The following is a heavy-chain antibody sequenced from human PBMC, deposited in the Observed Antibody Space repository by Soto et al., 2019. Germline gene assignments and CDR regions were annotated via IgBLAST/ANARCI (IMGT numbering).Heavy chain of an antibody. CDR3: ARDYYGSGRYYYGMDV. CDR1: GGSISSGGYY. D-gene: IGHD3-10*01. Sequence: QVQLQESGPGLVKPSQTLSLTCTVSGGSISSGGYYWSWIRQHPGKGLEWIGYIYYSGSTYYNPSLKSRVTISVDTSKNQFSLKLSSVTAADTAVYYCARDYYGSGRYYYGMDVWGQGTTVTVSS. CDR2: IYYSGST. V-gene: IGHV4-31*03. J-gene: IGHJ6*02.